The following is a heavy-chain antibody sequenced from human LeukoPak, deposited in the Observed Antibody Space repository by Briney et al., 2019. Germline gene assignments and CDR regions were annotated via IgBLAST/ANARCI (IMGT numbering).Heavy chain of an antibody. V-gene: IGHV4-39*07. CDR2: IYYSGST. D-gene: IGHD1-14*01. Sequence: SETLSLTCTVSGDSFSYFYWGWIRQPPGKGLEWIGSIYYSGSTYYSPSLKSRVTISVDTSKNQFSLKLSSVTAADTAVYYCARGPGYFDLWGRGTLVTVSS. CDR1: GDSFSYFY. CDR3: ARGPGYFDL. J-gene: IGHJ2*01.